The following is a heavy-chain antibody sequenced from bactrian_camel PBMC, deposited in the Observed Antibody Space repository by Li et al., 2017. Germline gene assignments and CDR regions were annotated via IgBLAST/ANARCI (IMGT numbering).Heavy chain of an antibody. V-gene: IGHV3S54*01. CDR3: AAEGPWVSYPLMRYEYKN. CDR2: IGTSGGRI. J-gene: IGHJ4*01. CDR1: SKSAC. Sequence: HVQLVESGGASVQTGGSLRLSCTYSSKSACMGWFRQAPEKEREGVATIGTSGGRIYYADSVKGRFTVSQDYAEKTVYLQMNRLKPGDTAMYYCAAEGPWVSYPLMRYEYKNWGQGTQVTV. D-gene: IGHD3*01.